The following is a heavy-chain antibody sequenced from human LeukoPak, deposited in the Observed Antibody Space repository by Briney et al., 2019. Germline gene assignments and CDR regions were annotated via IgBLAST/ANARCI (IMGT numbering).Heavy chain of an antibody. D-gene: IGHD5-12*01. Sequence: SETLSLTCAVHGGSFRGYYWSWIRQPPGKGVGWVGEINHSGITNYNPSLKSRVTISVDTSKNQFSLKLNSVTAADTALYYCARAATDSGYDWTTFDYWGQGALVTVSS. CDR3: ARAATDSGYDWTTFDY. V-gene: IGHV4-34*01. CDR2: INHSGIT. CDR1: GGSFRGYY. J-gene: IGHJ4*02.